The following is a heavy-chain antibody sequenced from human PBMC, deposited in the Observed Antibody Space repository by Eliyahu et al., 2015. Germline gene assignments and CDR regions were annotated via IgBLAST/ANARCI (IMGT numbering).Heavy chain of an antibody. V-gene: IGHV1-69*01. Sequence: VKVSCKASGGTFSSYAISWVRQAPGQGLEWMGGIIPIFGTANYAQKFQGRVTITADESTSTAYMELSSLRSEDTAVYYCARDQGDSSSSHFDYWGQGTLVTVSS. CDR1: GGTFSSYA. D-gene: IGHD6-6*01. CDR2: IIPIFGTA. CDR3: ARDQGDSSSSHFDY. J-gene: IGHJ4*02.